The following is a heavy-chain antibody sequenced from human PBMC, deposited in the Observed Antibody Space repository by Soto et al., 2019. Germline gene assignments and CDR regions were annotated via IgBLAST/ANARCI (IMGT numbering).Heavy chain of an antibody. Sequence: PSVKYFCQAFGYNFTSYYMHRVRQAPGLGPEWMGIINPSIDTTSYAQKSEGRLTVTRDTSTSTVYMQLSSLSPEDTAVYYCAVYYYERGSNYDYLDYWGQGTKVTVS. J-gene: IGHJ4*02. CDR2: INPSIDTT. CDR3: AVYYYERGSNYDYLDY. V-gene: IGHV1-46*01. CDR1: GYNFTSYY. D-gene: IGHD3-22*01.